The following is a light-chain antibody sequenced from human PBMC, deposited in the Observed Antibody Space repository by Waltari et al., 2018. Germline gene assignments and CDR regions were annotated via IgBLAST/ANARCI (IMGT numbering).Light chain of an antibody. CDR3: YSVSANSWV. Sequence: SYELTQPSSVSLSPGQTANITCSGNVLAKKYVRWLQQKPGQAPMLLIYRDNARPSGIPERFSGSSSGTTVTLTISGAHVEDEADYYCYSVSANSWVFGGGTRLTVL. J-gene: IGLJ3*02. CDR1: VLAKKY. CDR2: RDN. V-gene: IGLV3-27*01.